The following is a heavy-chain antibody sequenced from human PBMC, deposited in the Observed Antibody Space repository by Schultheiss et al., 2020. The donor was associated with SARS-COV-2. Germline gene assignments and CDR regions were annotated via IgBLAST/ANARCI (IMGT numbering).Heavy chain of an antibody. Sequence: SETLSLTCTVSGGSISSYYWSWIRQPPGKGLEWIGYIYHSGSTYYNPSLKSRVTISVDTSKNQFSLKLSSVTAADTAVYYCACSRAYNWFDPWGQGTLVTVSS. CDR2: IYHSGST. CDR3: ACSRAYNWFDP. J-gene: IGHJ5*02. D-gene: IGHD2-2*01. V-gene: IGHV4-59*04. CDR1: GGSISSYY.